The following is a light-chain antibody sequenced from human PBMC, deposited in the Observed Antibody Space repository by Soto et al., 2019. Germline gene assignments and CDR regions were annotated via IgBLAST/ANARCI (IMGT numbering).Light chain of an antibody. CDR2: GAS. V-gene: IGKV3-15*01. J-gene: IGKJ4*01. Sequence: EIVMTQSPATLSVSPGERATLSCRASQSVSSNLAWYQQKPGQAPRLLIYGASTKATGIPARFSGSGSGTDFNLTISSLQSEDLTVYYCQQYNNWPPLTFGGGNKVEIK. CDR3: QQYNNWPPLT. CDR1: QSVSSN.